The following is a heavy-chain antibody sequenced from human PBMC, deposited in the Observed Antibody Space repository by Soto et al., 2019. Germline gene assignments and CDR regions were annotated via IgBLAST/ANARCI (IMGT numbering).Heavy chain of an antibody. CDR2: IIPIFGTA. V-gene: IGHV1-69*13. Sequence: GASVKVSCKASGGTFSSYAISWVRQAPGQGLEWMGGIIPIFGTANYAQKFQGRVTITADESTSTAYMELSSLRSEDTAVYYCARGVRGYSGYDYEYDYVWGSYVHWGQGTLVTVSS. CDR3: ARGVRGYSGYDYEYDYVWGSYVH. CDR1: GGTFSSYA. J-gene: IGHJ4*02. D-gene: IGHD3-16*01.